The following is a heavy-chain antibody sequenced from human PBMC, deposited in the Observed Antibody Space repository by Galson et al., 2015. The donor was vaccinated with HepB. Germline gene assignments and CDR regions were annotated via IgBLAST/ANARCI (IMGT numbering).Heavy chain of an antibody. CDR1: GFTFRTYG. Sequence: SLRLSCAASGFTFRTYGMHWVRQAPGKGLEWVAIIWFDGSNEYYADAVKGRFTVSRDNSKNTVYLQKNSLRAEDTAVYYCARRRTTVITNDAFDIWGQGTMVTVSS. D-gene: IGHD4-23*01. CDR2: IWFDGSNE. CDR3: ARRRTTVITNDAFDI. J-gene: IGHJ3*02. V-gene: IGHV3-33*01.